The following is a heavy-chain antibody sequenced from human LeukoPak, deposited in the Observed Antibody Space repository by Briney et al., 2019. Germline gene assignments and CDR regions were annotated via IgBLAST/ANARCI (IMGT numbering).Heavy chain of an antibody. Sequence: GASVKVSCKASGYTFTSYGISWVRQAPGQGLEWMGWISAYNGNTNYAQKLQGRVTMTTDTSTSTAYMELRSLRSDDTAVYYCAREWGGASYDYVWGSYPDAFDIWGQGTMVTVSS. CDR3: AREWGGASYDYVWGSYPDAFDI. D-gene: IGHD3-16*02. V-gene: IGHV1-18*01. CDR1: GYTFTSYG. J-gene: IGHJ3*02. CDR2: ISAYNGNT.